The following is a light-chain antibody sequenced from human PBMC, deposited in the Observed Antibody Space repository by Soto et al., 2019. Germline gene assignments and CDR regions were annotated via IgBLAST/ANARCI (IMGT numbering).Light chain of an antibody. CDR1: QSVSSY. V-gene: IGKV3-11*01. CDR3: QQRSNWPPTWT. J-gene: IGKJ1*01. Sequence: EIVLTQSPATLSLSPGERATLSCRASQSVSSYLAWYQQKPGQAPRLLIYDASNRATGIPARFSGSGSGTDFTLTLSSLEPEDFAVYYCQQRSNWPPTWTFGQGTKVDIK. CDR2: DAS.